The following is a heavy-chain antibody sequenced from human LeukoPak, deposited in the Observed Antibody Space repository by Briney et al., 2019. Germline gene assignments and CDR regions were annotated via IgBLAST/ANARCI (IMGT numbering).Heavy chain of an antibody. V-gene: IGHV4-34*01. CDR3: ARAGRIAAAATYYYYGMDV. CDR2: INHSGST. J-gene: IGHJ6*02. CDR1: GGSFSGYY. D-gene: IGHD6-13*01. Sequence: SETLSLTCAVYGGSFSGYYWSWIRQPPGKGLEWIGEINHSGSTNYNPSLKSRVTISVDMSKNQFSLKLSSVTATDTAVYYCARAGRIAAAATYYYYGMDVWGQGTTVTVSS.